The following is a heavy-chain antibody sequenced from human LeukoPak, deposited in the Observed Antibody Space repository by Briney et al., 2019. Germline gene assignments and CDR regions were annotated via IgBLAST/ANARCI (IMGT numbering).Heavy chain of an antibody. CDR3: ARGGGPFDP. D-gene: IGHD6-25*01. V-gene: IGHV4-30-2*01. J-gene: IGHJ5*02. CDR1: GDSISSGGYS. CDR2: IYHTGST. Sequence: PSQTLSLTCAVSGDSISSGGYSWSWIRQPPGKGLEYIGYIYHTGSTYYSPSLKSRVTISIDTSRNQFSLKLTSVTAADTAVYYCARGGGPFDPWGQGTLVTVSS.